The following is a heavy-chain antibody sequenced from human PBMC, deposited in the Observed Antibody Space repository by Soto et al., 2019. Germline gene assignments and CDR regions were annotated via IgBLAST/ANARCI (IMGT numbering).Heavy chain of an antibody. CDR1: GYTFTSYG. Sequence: ASVKVSCTASGYTFTSYGISWVRQAPGQGLEWMGWISAYNGNTNYAQKLQGRVTMTTDTSTSTAYMELRSLRSDDTAVYYCARDPRDSRFLEWLNWFDPWGQGTLVTVSS. J-gene: IGHJ5*02. CDR3: ARDPRDSRFLEWLNWFDP. CDR2: ISAYNGNT. V-gene: IGHV1-18*01. D-gene: IGHD3-3*01.